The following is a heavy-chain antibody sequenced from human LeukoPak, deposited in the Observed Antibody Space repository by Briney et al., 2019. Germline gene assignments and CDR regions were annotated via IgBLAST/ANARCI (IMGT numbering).Heavy chain of an antibody. CDR2: ITYDGDTT. D-gene: IGHD3-10*01. Sequence: GRSLRLSCAASGFTSSSCGMHWVRQAPGKGLEWVAVITYDGDTTYFEDSVKGRFTISRDTSKSTLYLQMNSLGAEDTAVYYCVKEQGSGSYRTADYWGQGTLVTVSS. J-gene: IGHJ4*02. CDR3: VKEQGSGSYRTADY. CDR1: GFTSSSCG. V-gene: IGHV3-30*18.